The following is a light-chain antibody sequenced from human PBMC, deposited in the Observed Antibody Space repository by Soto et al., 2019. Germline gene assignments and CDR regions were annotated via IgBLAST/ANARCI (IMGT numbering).Light chain of an antibody. CDR2: AKN. CDR1: YSNIGINS. Sequence: QSVLTQPPSTSGTPGQRVTISCSGTYSNIGINSVYWYQQLPGTAPKLLISAKNQRPSGVPDRFSGSKSGSSASLAISGLRSEDEAEYYCGAWDDSQSVVVFGSGTKLTVL. J-gene: IGLJ1*01. CDR3: GAWDDSQSVVV. V-gene: IGLV1-47*01.